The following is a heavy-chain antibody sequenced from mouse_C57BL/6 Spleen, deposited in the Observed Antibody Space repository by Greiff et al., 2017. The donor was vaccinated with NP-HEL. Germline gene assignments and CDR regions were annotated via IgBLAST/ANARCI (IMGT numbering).Heavy chain of an antibody. J-gene: IGHJ3*01. D-gene: IGHD1-1*01. CDR3: ARGGYGSSSWFAY. CDR2: IDPSDSYT. Sequence: VQLQQPGAELVRPGTSVKLSCKASGYTFTSYWMHWVKQRPGQGLEWIGVIDPSDSYTNYNQKFKGKATLTVDTSSSTAYMQLSSLTSEDSAVYYCARGGYGSSSWFAYWGQGTLVTVSA. V-gene: IGHV1-59*01. CDR1: GYTFTSYW.